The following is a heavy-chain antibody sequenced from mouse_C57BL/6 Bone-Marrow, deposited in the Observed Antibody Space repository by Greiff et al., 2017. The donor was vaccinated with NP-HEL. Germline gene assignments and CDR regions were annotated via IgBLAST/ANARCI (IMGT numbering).Heavy chain of an antibody. CDR3: ATYGSSPYYFDY. J-gene: IGHJ2*01. CDR1: GFTFSDYG. V-gene: IGHV5-17*01. CDR2: ISSGSSTI. D-gene: IGHD1-1*01. Sequence: EVMLVESGGGLVKPGGSLKLSCAASGFTFSDYGMHWVRQAPEKGLEWVAYISSGSSTIYYADTVKGRFTISRDNAKNTLFLQMTSLRSEDTAMYYCATYGSSPYYFDYWGKGTTLTVSS.